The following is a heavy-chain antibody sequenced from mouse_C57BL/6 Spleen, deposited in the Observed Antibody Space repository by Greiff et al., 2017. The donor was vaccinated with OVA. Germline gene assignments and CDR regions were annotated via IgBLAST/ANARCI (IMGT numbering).Heavy chain of an antibody. D-gene: IGHD1-1*01. CDR1: GYTFTSYC. J-gene: IGHJ1*03. CDR2: IYLGSGYT. CDR3: ARLRYYGTRYFDV. Sequence: DVQLQQSGAELVRPGSSVKMSCKTSGYTFTSYCINWVKQRPGQGLEWIGYIYLGSGYTEYNAQFKGKATLTSDTSSSTAYMQLSSLTSEDSAVYYCARLRYYGTRYFDVWGKGTTVTVSS. V-gene: IGHV1-58*01.